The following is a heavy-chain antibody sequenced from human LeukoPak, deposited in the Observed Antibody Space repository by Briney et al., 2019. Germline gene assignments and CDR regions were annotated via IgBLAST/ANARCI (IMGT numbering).Heavy chain of an antibody. Sequence: GGSLRLSCAASGFTFSSYGMSWVRQAPGKGLEWVSAISGSGGSTYYADSVKGRFTISRDNSKNTLYLQMNSLRAEDTAVYYCANDYTTVVTPFDYWGQGTLVTVSS. J-gene: IGHJ4*02. D-gene: IGHD4-23*01. CDR1: GFTFSSYG. V-gene: IGHV3-23*01. CDR3: ANDYTTVVTPFDY. CDR2: ISGSGGST.